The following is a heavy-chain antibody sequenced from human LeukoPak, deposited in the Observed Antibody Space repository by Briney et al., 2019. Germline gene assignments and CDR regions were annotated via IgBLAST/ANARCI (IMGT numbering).Heavy chain of an antibody. Sequence: SETLSLTCTVSGGSISIYYWSWIRQPPGKGLEWIGYIYYSGSTNYNPSLKSRVTVSVVTSKNQFSLKLSSVTAADTAVYYCARGDNWFDPWGQGTLVTVSS. CDR3: ARGDNWFDP. J-gene: IGHJ5*02. V-gene: IGHV4-59*01. CDR2: IYYSGST. CDR1: GGSISIYY. D-gene: IGHD5-24*01.